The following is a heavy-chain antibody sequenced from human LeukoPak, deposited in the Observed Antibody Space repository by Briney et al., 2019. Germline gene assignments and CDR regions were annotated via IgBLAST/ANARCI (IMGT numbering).Heavy chain of an antibody. V-gene: IGHV3-74*01. D-gene: IGHD1-26*01. CDR1: GFTFSSYW. CDR2: IKSDGSST. J-gene: IGHJ4*02. CDR3: TRDRGGSYDFDY. Sequence: GGSLRLSCAASGFTFSSYWMHWVRQAPGKGLVWVSRIKSDGSSTSYADSVKGRFTISRDNAKNTLYLQMNSLRAEDTAVYYCTRDRGGSYDFDYWGQGTLVTVSS.